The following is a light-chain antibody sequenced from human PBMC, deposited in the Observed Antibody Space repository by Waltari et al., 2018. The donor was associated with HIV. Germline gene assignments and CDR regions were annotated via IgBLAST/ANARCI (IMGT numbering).Light chain of an antibody. CDR1: QSVSSY. Sequence: EIVLTQSPATLSLSLGVRAILSCRASQSVSSYLAWYQQKPGQAPRLLIYDASNRATGIPARFSGSGSGTDFPLTISSLDPEDFAVYYYQQRSNWPVAFGPGTKVDIK. CDR3: QQRSNWPVA. CDR2: DAS. J-gene: IGKJ3*01. V-gene: IGKV3-11*01.